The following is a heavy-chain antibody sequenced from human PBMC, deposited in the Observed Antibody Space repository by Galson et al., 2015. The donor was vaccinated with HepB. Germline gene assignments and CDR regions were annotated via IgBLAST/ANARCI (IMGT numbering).Heavy chain of an antibody. D-gene: IGHD1-26*01. CDR1: GFTFSSYG. CDR2: ISYDESNK. J-gene: IGHJ3*02. V-gene: IGHV3-30*18. CDR3: ANLVGATTDRSAFDI. Sequence: SLRLSCAASGFTFSSYGMHWVRQAPGKGLEWVAVISYDESNKYYADSVKGRFTISRDNSKNTLYLQMNSLRTEDTAVYYCANLVGATTDRSAFDIWGQGTMVTVSS.